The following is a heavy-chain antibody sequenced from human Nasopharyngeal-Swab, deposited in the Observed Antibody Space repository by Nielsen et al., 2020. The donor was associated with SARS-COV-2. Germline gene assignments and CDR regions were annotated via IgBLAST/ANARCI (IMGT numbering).Heavy chain of an antibody. J-gene: IGHJ6*02. Sequence: GEFLKISCAASGFTFSSYAMSWVRQAPGKGLEWVSAISGSGGSTYYADSVKGRFTISRDNSKNTLYLQMNSLRAEDTAVYYCAKVGTVAGTYIGMDVWGQGTTVTVSS. D-gene: IGHD6-19*01. CDR3: AKVGTVAGTYIGMDV. CDR1: GFTFSSYA. CDR2: ISGSGGST. V-gene: IGHV3-23*01.